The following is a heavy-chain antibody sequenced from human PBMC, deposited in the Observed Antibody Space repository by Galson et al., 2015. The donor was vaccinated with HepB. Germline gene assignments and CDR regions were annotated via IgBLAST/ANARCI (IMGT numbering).Heavy chain of an antibody. J-gene: IGHJ2*01. CDR1: GFSLSTTEMR. V-gene: IGHV2-70*04. Sequence: PALVKPTQTLTLTCTFSGFSLSTTEMRVSWIRQPPGKALEWLARIGWDDDKFYSTSLKTRLTISKDTSKNQVVLTMTNMDPVDTATYYCARPGYSGGWYPWYFDLWGRGTLVTVSS. CDR2: IGWDDDK. D-gene: IGHD6-19*01. CDR3: ARPGYSGGWYPWYFDL.